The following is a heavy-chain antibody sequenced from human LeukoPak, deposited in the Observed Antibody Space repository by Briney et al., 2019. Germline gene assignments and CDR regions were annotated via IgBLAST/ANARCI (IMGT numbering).Heavy chain of an antibody. CDR1: GGSISSGGYY. D-gene: IGHD6-19*01. CDR2: IYYSGST. Sequence: SETLSLTCTVSGGSISSGGYYWSWLRQHPGRGLEWIGYIYYSGSTYYNPSLKSRVTISVDTSKNQFSLKLSSVTAADTAVYYCARDRYSSGWAYNWFDPWGQGTLVTVSS. CDR3: ARDRYSSGWAYNWFDP. J-gene: IGHJ5*02. V-gene: IGHV4-31*03.